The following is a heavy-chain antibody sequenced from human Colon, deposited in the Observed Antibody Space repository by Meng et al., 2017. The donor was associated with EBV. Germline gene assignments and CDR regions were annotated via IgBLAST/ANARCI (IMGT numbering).Heavy chain of an antibody. Sequence: QVQLQESGPGLGKPSGTLSFTCGVSGVSISSNIRWTWVRQPPGKGLEWIGDIDDSGSTNYNPSLNSRISISLDKSKNHFSLKVNSVTAADTAVYYCARGKQDAWELLAYWGQGALVTVSS. D-gene: IGHD1-26*01. V-gene: IGHV4-4*02. CDR3: ARGKQDAWELLAY. J-gene: IGHJ4*02. CDR2: IDDSGST. CDR1: GVSISSNIR.